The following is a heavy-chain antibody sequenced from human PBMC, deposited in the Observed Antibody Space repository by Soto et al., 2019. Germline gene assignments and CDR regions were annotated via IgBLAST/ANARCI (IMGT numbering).Heavy chain of an antibody. Sequence: ASVKVSCKASGYTFTSYAMHWVRQAPGQRLEWMGWINAGNGNTKYSQKFQGRVTITRDTSASTAYMELSSLRSEDTAVYYCARDFGPFYDSSGYYWVYWGQGTLVTVSS. J-gene: IGHJ4*02. D-gene: IGHD3-22*01. CDR3: ARDFGPFYDSSGYYWVY. V-gene: IGHV1-3*01. CDR1: GYTFTSYA. CDR2: INAGNGNT.